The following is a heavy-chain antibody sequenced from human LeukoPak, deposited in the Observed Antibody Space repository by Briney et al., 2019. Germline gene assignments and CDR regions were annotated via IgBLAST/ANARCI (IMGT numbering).Heavy chain of an antibody. CDR1: GGSISSYY. Sequence: SETLSLTCTVSGGSISSYYWSWIRQPPGKGLEWIGYIYYSGSTNYNPSLKSRVTISVDTSKNQFSLKLSSVTAADTAVYYCARESRDGSGYYCIDYWGRRTLVTVSS. D-gene: IGHD3-22*01. J-gene: IGHJ4*02. CDR2: IYYSGST. V-gene: IGHV4-59*01. CDR3: ARESRDGSGYYCIDY.